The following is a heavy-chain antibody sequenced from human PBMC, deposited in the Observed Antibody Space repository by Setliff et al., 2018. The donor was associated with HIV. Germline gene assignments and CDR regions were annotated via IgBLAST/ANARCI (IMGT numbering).Heavy chain of an antibody. CDR1: GFTFSGSA. D-gene: IGHD2-15*01. Sequence: GGSLRLSCVGSGFTFSGSALHWVRQAPGKGLEWVSVISGSGGSTFYADSVEGRFTISRDNSKNTLYLLMNGLRVEDTAVYYCAKDGISGGAYPPYYFDYWGHGTLVTVSS. CDR3: AKDGISGGAYPPYYFDY. CDR2: ISGSGGST. V-gene: IGHV3-23*01. J-gene: IGHJ4*01.